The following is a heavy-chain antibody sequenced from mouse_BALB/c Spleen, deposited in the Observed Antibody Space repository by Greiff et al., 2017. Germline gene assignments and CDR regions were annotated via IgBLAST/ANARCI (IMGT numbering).Heavy chain of an antibody. CDR3: ARQRDYDYLFAY. CDR1: GFAFSSYD. Sequence: DVKLVESGGGLVKPGGSLKLSCAASGFAFSSYDMSWVRQTPEKRLEWVAYISSGGGSTYYPDTVKGRFTISRDNAKNTLYLQMSSLKSEDTAMYYCARQRDYDYLFAYWGQGTLVTVSA. CDR2: ISSGGGST. V-gene: IGHV5-12-1*01. J-gene: IGHJ3*01. D-gene: IGHD2-4*01.